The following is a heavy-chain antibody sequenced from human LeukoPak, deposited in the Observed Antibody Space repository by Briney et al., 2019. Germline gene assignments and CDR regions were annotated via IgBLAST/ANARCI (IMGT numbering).Heavy chain of an antibody. D-gene: IGHD2-8*01. Sequence: PGGSLRLSCAASGFTFSSYSMNWVRQAPGKGLEWVSYISSSGSTIYYADSVKGRFTISRDNSKNSLYLQMNSLRAEDTAVYYCARALIGYYFDYWGQGTLVTVSS. CDR3: ARALIGYYFDY. CDR1: GFTFSSYS. V-gene: IGHV3-48*04. CDR2: ISSSGSTI. J-gene: IGHJ4*02.